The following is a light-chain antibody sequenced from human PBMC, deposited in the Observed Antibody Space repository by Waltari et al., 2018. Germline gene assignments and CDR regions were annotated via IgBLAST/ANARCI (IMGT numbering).Light chain of an antibody. CDR1: QSVLYSSNNNNY. CDR2: WAS. Sequence: DIVMTQSPDSLAVSLGERATVNCKSSQSVLYSSNNNNYLAWYHQKAGQPPKLLIAWASTREAGVPDRFSGSGSGTNFTLTIRSLQAEDVAVYYCQQYYNTPYTFGQGTKLEIK. V-gene: IGKV4-1*01. J-gene: IGKJ2*01. CDR3: QQYYNTPYT.